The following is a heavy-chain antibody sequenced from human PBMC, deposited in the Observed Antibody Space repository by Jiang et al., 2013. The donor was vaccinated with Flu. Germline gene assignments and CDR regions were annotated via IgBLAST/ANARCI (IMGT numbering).Heavy chain of an antibody. V-gene: IGHV3-21*01. CDR2: ISSSSSYI. Sequence: VQLVESGGGLVKPGGSLRLSCAASGFTFSSYSMNWVRQAPGKGLEWVSSISSSSSYIYYADSVKGRFTISRDNAKNSLYLQMNSLRAEDTAVYYCARARLRGLCYFDYWGQGTLVTVSS. J-gene: IGHJ4*02. D-gene: IGHD2-2*01. CDR3: ARARLRGLCYFDY. CDR1: GFTFSSYS.